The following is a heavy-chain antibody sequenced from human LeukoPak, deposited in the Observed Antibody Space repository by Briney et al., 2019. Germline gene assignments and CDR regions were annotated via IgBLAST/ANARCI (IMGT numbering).Heavy chain of an antibody. CDR1: GFTFSSYS. V-gene: IGHV3-21*01. J-gene: IGHJ5*02. CDR3: ARGGGELFTLSRYSGYDPNWFDP. Sequence: PGGSLRLSCAASGFTFSSYSMNWVRQAPGKGLEWVSSISSSSSYIYYADSVKGRFTISRDNAKNSLYLQMNSLRAEDAAVYYWARGGGELFTLSRYSGYDPNWFDPWGQGTLVTVSS. D-gene: IGHD5-12*01. CDR2: ISSSSSYI.